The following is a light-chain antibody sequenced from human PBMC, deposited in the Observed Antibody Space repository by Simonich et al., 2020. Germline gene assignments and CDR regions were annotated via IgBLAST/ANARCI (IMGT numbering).Light chain of an antibody. J-gene: IGKJ2*01. CDR2: WAS. CDR1: QSVFYISNNKNY. V-gene: IGKV4-1*01. CDR3: QQYYRTPYT. Sequence: DIVMTQSPDSLAVSLGERATINCKSSQSVFYISNNKNYLAWDQQKPGQPPKLLIYWASTRESWVPDRFSGSGSGTDFTRTISSLQAEDVAVYYCQQYYRTPYTFGQGTKLEIK.